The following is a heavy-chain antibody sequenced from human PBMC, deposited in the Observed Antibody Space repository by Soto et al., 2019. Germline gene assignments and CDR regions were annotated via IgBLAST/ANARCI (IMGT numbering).Heavy chain of an antibody. CDR1: GYTFTSYG. V-gene: IGHV1-18*04. CDR2: ISAYNGNT. D-gene: IGHD6-19*01. Sequence: VKVSCKASGYTFTSYGISWARQAPGQGLEWMGWISAYNGNTNYAQKLQGRVTMTTDTSTSTAYMELRSLRSDDTAVYYCARDSRIAVAGAYDYWGQGTLVTVSS. J-gene: IGHJ4*02. CDR3: ARDSRIAVAGAYDY.